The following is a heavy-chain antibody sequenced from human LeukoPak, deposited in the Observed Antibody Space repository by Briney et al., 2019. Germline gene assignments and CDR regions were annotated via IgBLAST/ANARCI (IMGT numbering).Heavy chain of an antibody. CDR3: AKEFSGYSYGYWDY. CDR2: ISYDGSNK. V-gene: IGHV3-30*18. J-gene: IGHJ4*02. CDR1: GFAVSSYG. D-gene: IGHD5-18*01. Sequence: GGSLRLSCAGSGFAVSSYGMHWVRQAPGKGLEWVAVISYDGSNKYYADSVKGRFTISRDNSKNTLYLQMNSLRAEDTAVYYCAKEFSGYSYGYWDYWGQGTLVTVSS.